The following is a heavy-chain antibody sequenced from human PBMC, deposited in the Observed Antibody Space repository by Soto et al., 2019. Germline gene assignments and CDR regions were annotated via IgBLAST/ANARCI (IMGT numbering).Heavy chain of an antibody. CDR1: GFTFTNYA. D-gene: IGHD2-15*01. CDR2: IRGSGDAT. J-gene: IGHJ4*02. Sequence: EVQLLESGGGLVQPGGSLRLSCAASGFTFTNYAMTWVRQAPGKGLEWLSAIRGSGDATYYADSVKGRFTISKDASKNTLYLQLNRLRDEDKAVYYCAKDGSPCGSGDKCFYYFDYWGQGTLVTVSS. V-gene: IGHV3-23*01. CDR3: AKDGSPCGSGDKCFYYFDY.